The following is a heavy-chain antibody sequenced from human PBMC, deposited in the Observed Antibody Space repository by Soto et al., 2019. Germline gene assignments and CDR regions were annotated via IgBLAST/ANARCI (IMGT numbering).Heavy chain of an antibody. CDR2: ITPIFGTA. Sequence: QVQLVQSGAEVKKPGSSVKVSCKAPGGTFSSYAISWVRQAPGQGLEWMGGITPIFGTANYAQKFQGRVTITADESTSTAYMELSSLRSEDTAVYYCARESRYCSGGSCYFLPGIDYWGQGTLVTVSS. D-gene: IGHD2-15*01. J-gene: IGHJ4*02. CDR3: ARESRYCSGGSCYFLPGIDY. V-gene: IGHV1-69*12. CDR1: GGTFSSYA.